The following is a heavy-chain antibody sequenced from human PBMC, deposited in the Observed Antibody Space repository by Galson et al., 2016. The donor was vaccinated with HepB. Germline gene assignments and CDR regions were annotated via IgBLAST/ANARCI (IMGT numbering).Heavy chain of an antibody. D-gene: IGHD5-12*01. CDR1: GFTFSSYW. J-gene: IGHJ3*02. CDR3: ARDLTPSFDSGTYYDAFDI. Sequence: SLRLSCAASGFTFSSYWMTWVRQTPGQGLEWVANIRRDATQKNYVDSVKGRFTISRDNAKNSLFLQMNSLRAEDRAVYYCARDLTPSFDSGTYYDAFDIWGQGTMVTVSS. V-gene: IGHV3-7*01. CDR2: IRRDATQK.